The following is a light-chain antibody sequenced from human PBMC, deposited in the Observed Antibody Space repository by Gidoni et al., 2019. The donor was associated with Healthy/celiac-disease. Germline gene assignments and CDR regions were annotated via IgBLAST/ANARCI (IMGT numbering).Light chain of an antibody. CDR2: EVS. Sequence: QSSLTQPPSASGSPGQSVTISFTGTSSDGGGYNYVSWYQQHPGKAPKLMIYEVSKRPSGVPDRFYGSKSGNTASLTVSGRQGEEEAEYYCSSYAGSNNLVFGGGTKLTVL. CDR3: SSYAGSNNLV. CDR1: SSDGGGYNY. J-gene: IGLJ2*01. V-gene: IGLV2-8*01.